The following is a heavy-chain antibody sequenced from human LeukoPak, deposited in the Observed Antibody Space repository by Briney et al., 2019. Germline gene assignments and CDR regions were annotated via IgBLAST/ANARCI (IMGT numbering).Heavy chain of an antibody. CDR3: AKAWPYDSSGYYLLPDY. D-gene: IGHD3-22*01. CDR1: GFTFSTYA. CDR2: ISGSGGST. V-gene: IGHV3-23*01. Sequence: GSLRLSCAASGFTFSTYAMTWVREAPGKGLEWVSSISGSGGSTYYADSVKGRFTISRDNSKNTLYLQMNSLRAEDTAVYYCAKAWPYDSSGYYLLPDYWGQGTLVTVSS. J-gene: IGHJ4*02.